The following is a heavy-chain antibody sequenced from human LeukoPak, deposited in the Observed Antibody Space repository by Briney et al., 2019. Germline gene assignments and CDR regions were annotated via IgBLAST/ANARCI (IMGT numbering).Heavy chain of an antibody. D-gene: IGHD2-2*01. CDR2: INPNSGT. J-gene: IGHJ6*03. V-gene: IGHV1-2*02. CDR1: GYTFTGYY. Sequence: ASVKVSCKASGYTFTGYYMHWVRQAPGQGLEWMGWINPNSGTNYAQKFQGRVTMTRDTSITTAYMELSRLRYDDTAVYYCARDGDTSSFYYYYYMDVWGKGTTVTVSS. CDR3: ARDGDTSSFYYYYYMDV.